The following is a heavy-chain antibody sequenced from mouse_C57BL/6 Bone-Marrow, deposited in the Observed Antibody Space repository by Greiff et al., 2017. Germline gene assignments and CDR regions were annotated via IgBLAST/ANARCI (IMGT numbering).Heavy chain of an antibody. D-gene: IGHD1-1*01. CDR2: IHPNSGST. CDR3: ARSYYYGSSYNFDV. Sequence: QVQLQQPGAELVKPGASVKLSCKASGYTFTSYWMHWVKQRPGQGLEWIGMIHPNSGSTNYNEKFKSKATLTVDKSSSRAYMQLSSLTSEDSAVYYCARSYYYGSSYNFDVWGTGTTVTVSS. J-gene: IGHJ1*03. CDR1: GYTFTSYW. V-gene: IGHV1-64*01.